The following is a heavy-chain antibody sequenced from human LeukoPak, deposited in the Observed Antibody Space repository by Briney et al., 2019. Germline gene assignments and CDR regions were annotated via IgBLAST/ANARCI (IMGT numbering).Heavy chain of an antibody. D-gene: IGHD4-17*01. CDR3: GTPMTTVIPIDY. CDR2: ISGSGGST. CDR1: GFTFSSYA. J-gene: IGHJ4*02. V-gene: IGHV3-23*01. Sequence: QPGGSLRLSCAASGFTFSSYAMSWVRQAPGKGLEWVSAISGSGGSTYYADSVKGRFTISRDNSKNALYLQMNSLRAEDTAVYYCGTPMTTVIPIDYWGQGTLVTVSS.